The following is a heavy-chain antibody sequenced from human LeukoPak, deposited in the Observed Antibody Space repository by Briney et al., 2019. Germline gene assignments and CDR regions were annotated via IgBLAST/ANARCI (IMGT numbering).Heavy chain of an antibody. CDR2: ISSSSSTI. CDR3: ARQRAGFTVTTSDY. Sequence: TGGSLRLSCAASGFIFTSYSMNWVRQAPGKGLEWVSYISSSSSTIYYADSVKGRFTISRDNAKNSLYLQMSSLRAEDTAVYYCARQRAGFTVTTSDYWGQGTLVTVSS. CDR1: GFIFTSYS. V-gene: IGHV3-48*01. D-gene: IGHD4-17*01. J-gene: IGHJ4*02.